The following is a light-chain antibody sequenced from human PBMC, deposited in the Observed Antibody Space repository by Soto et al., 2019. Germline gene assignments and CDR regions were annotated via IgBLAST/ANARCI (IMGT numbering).Light chain of an antibody. V-gene: IGKV1-8*01. Sequence: SPSSFSASTGDRVSITCRATQDIGTYLAWYQQIPGKAPKLLIYDVSSLESGVPSRFSGSGYGTEFTLTISSLLPDDFATYYCQQYSSYPWTFGQGTKVDIK. J-gene: IGKJ1*01. CDR1: QDIGTY. CDR2: DVS. CDR3: QQYSSYPWT.